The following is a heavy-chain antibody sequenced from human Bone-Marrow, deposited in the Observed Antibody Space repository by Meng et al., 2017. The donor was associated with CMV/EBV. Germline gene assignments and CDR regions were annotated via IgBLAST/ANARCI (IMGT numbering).Heavy chain of an antibody. CDR3: AKDIRKGIAAAGAGFDY. Sequence: SLKISCAASGFSIDDHAMHWVRQAPGKGLEWVSGISWNSDTTYYADSARGRFTVSRDNAKNSLYLQMNSLRAEDTAVYYCAKDIRKGIAAAGAGFDYWGQGTLVTVSS. CDR1: GFSIDDHA. J-gene: IGHJ4*02. V-gene: IGHV3-9*01. CDR2: ISWNSDTT. D-gene: IGHD6-13*01.